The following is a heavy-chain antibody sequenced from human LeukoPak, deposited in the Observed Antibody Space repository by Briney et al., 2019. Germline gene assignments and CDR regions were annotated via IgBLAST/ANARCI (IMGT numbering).Heavy chain of an antibody. D-gene: IGHD6-13*01. J-gene: IGHJ4*02. CDR3: ARDSYSSSWSGLFDY. V-gene: IGHV3-7*01. Sequence: PGGSLRLSCAASGFTFSRYWMSWVRQAPGKGLEWVANIKQDGSAKYYVDSVKGRFTISRDNAKNSLYLQMSSLRAEDTAVYYCARDSYSSSWSGLFDYWGQGTLVTVSS. CDR2: IKQDGSAK. CDR1: GFTFSRYW.